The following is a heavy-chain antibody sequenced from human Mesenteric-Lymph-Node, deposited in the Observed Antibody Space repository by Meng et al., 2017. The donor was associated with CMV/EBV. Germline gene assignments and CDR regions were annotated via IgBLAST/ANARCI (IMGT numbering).Heavy chain of an antibody. CDR3: ARAVDIDETGVSYYYYGMDV. CDR2: ISAYNGNT. V-gene: IGHV1-18*01. CDR1: GYTFTSYG. Sequence: ASVKVSCKASGYTFTSYGISWVRQAPGQGLEWMGWISAYNGNTNYAQKLQGRVTMTTDTSTSTAYIELRSLRSDDTAVYYCARAVDIDETGVSYYYYGMDVWGQGTTVTVSS. D-gene: IGHD5-12*01. J-gene: IGHJ6*02.